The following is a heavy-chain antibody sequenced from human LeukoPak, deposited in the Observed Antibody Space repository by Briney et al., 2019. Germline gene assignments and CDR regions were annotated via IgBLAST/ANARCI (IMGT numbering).Heavy chain of an antibody. CDR2: ISYDGSNK. CDR3: ARVGRWGTTAGHFDY. V-gene: IGHV3-30*04. D-gene: IGHD6-13*01. CDR1: GFTFSSYA. Sequence: GGSLRLSCAASGFTFSSYAMHWVRQAPGKGLEWVAVISYDGSNKYYADSVKGRFTISRDNSKNTLYLQMNSLRAEDTAVYYCARVGRWGTTAGHFDYWGQGTLVTVSS. J-gene: IGHJ4*02.